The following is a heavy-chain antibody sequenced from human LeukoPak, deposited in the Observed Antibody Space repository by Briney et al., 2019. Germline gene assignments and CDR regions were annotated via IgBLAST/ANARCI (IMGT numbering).Heavy chain of an antibody. V-gene: IGHV1-69*13. CDR3: ARELRRLGELSGNNWFDP. CDR2: IIPIFGTA. Sequence: ASVKVSCKASGGTFSSYAISWVRQAPGQGLEWMGGIIPIFGTANYAQKFQGRATITADESTSTAYMELSSLRSEDTAVYYCARELRRLGELSGNNWFDPWGQGTLVTVSS. J-gene: IGHJ5*02. D-gene: IGHD3-16*02. CDR1: GGTFSSYA.